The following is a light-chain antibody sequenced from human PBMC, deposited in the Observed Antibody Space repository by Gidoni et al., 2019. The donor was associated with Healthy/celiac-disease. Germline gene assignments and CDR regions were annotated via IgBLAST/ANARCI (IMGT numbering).Light chain of an antibody. J-gene: IGLJ2*01. Sequence: QPVLTQPPSASGTPGPRVTISCSGSSSNNGSNTVNWYQQLPGTAPKLLIYSNNQRPSGVPDRFSGSKSGTSASLAISGLQSEDEADYYCAAWDDSLNGPVFGGGTKLTVL. CDR2: SNN. V-gene: IGLV1-44*01. CDR1: SSNNGSNT. CDR3: AAWDDSLNGPV.